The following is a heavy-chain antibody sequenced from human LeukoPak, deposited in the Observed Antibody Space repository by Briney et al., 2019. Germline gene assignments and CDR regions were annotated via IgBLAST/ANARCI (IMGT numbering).Heavy chain of an antibody. V-gene: IGHV1-18*01. J-gene: IGHJ4*02. CDR2: ISTDNGNT. Sequence: ASVKVSCKASGYTFISYGISWVRQAPGQGLEWMGWISTDNGNTKYAQKFQGRVTMTRDTSTSTAYMDLRSLRSDDTAVYYCARDRSPLYSGYDKFDYWGQGTLVTVSS. CDR1: GYTFISYG. CDR3: ARDRSPLYSGYDKFDY. D-gene: IGHD5-12*01.